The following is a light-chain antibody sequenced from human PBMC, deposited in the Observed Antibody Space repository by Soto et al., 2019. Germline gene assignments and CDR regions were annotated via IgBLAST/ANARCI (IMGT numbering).Light chain of an antibody. J-gene: IGKJ1*01. CDR3: QQYGGSPPT. CDR1: QSVSISY. CDR2: GAS. V-gene: IGKV3-20*01. Sequence: NVLTQSPGTLSLYPGERATLSCRASQSVSISYLAWYQQKPGQAPRLLISGASSRATGIPDRFSGSGSGTDFTLTITRLEPDDFALYFCQQYGGSPPTFGQGTKWIS.